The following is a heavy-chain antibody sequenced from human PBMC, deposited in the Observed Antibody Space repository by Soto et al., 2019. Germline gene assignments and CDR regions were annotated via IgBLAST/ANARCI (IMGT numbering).Heavy chain of an antibody. Sequence: ASVKVSCKAFGYTFGGYGISWVRQAHRKGLEWMGWISAYNDNTNYAHQLQGRVTLTTATSTSTAYMEQRTLTSDDTPVYYGGRSNGFSDYWGQGTLVTVSS. D-gene: IGHD2-8*01. J-gene: IGHJ4*02. V-gene: IGHV1-18*04. CDR1: GYTFGGYG. CDR2: ISAYNDNT. CDR3: GRSNGFSDY.